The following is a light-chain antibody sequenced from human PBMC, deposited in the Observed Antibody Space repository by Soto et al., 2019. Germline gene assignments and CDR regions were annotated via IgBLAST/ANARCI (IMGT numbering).Light chain of an antibody. CDR2: EVS. V-gene: IGLV2-8*01. Sequence: QSALTQPPSASGSLGQSVTISCTGTSRDVGGCNYVSWYQQHPGKAPKLMIYEVSKRPSGVPDRFSGSKSGSTASLTVSGLQAEDEADYYCYSYAGGNNVFGTGTKVTVL. CDR3: YSYAGGNNV. J-gene: IGLJ1*01. CDR1: SRDVGGCNY.